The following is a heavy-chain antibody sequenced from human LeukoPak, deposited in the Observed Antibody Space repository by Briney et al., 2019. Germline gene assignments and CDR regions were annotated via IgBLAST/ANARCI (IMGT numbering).Heavy chain of an antibody. CDR3: AGWDAFDI. V-gene: IGHV4-59*08. CDR2: IYYSGST. Sequence: PSETLSLTCTVSGGSISSYYWSWLRQPPGKGLEWIGYIYYSGSTNYNPSLMSRVTISVDTSKNQFSLKLSSVTAADTAVYYCAGWDAFDIWGQGTMVTVSS. J-gene: IGHJ3*02. CDR1: GGSISSYY.